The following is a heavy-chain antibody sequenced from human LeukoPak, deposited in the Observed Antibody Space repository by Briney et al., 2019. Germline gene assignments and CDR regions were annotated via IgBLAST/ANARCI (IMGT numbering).Heavy chain of an antibody. CDR2: FDPEDGET. D-gene: IGHD2-15*01. CDR3: AKDLEGYCSGGSCYSGY. CDR1: GYTLTELS. J-gene: IGHJ4*02. Sequence: GASVKVSCKVSGYTLTELSMHWVRQAPGKGLEWMGGFDPEDGETIYAQRFQGRVTTTEDTSTDTAYMELSSLRAEDTAVYYCAKDLEGYCSGGSCYSGYWGQGTLVTVSS. V-gene: IGHV1-24*01.